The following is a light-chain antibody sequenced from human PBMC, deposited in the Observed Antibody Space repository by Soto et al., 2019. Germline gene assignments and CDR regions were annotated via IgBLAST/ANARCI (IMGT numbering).Light chain of an antibody. Sequence: QSALTQPASVSGSPGQSIAISCTGSSSDVGIYNYVSWYQQHPGKVPKLIIYEVTNRPSGVSNRFSGSKSGTTASLTISGLQAGDEADYYCSSYTTSSTRVFGTGTKVTVL. CDR3: SSYTTSSTRV. CDR2: EVT. J-gene: IGLJ1*01. V-gene: IGLV2-14*01. CDR1: SSDVGIYNY.